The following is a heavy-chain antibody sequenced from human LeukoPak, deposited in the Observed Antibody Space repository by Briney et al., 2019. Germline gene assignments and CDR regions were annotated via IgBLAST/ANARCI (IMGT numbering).Heavy chain of an antibody. CDR1: GFTFSTYG. CDR2: VSYDASTI. D-gene: IGHD7-27*01. J-gene: IGHJ4*02. Sequence: GGSLRLSCAASGFTFSTYGVHWVRQAPGKGLEWVAVVSYDASTIYYADSVKGRFTISRDNSKNTLYLQMNSLRSDDTAVYYCTKAYLPRHELGNFYFDYWGQGTLVTVSS. V-gene: IGHV3-30*18. CDR3: TKAYLPRHELGNFYFDY.